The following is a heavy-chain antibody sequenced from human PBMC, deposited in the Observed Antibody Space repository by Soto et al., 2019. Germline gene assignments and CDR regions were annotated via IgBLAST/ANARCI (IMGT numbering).Heavy chain of an antibody. CDR2: ISSSSSYI. CDR3: ASQRGVSAYYYYGMDV. V-gene: IGHV3-21*01. Sequence: GGSLRLSCAASGFTFSSYSMNWVRQAPGKGLEWVSSISSSSSYIYYADSVKGRFTISRDNAKNSLYLQMNSLRAEDTAVYYCASQRGVSAYYYYGMDVWGHGTTVTVSS. CDR1: GFTFSSYS. J-gene: IGHJ6*02.